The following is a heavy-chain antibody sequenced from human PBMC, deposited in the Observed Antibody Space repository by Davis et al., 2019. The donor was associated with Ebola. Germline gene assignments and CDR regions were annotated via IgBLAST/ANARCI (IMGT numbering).Heavy chain of an antibody. D-gene: IGHD3-22*01. V-gene: IGHV3-30*18. CDR1: GFPFSSYG. J-gene: IGHJ6*02. CDR2: ISYDGSNK. Sequence: GESLKISCAASGFPFSSYGLHWVRQAPGKGLEWVAVISYDGSNKYYADSVKGRFTISRDNSKNTLSLQMNSLSAEDTAVYFCAKDLVDRNNYFYYGMDVWGQGTTVTVSS. CDR3: AKDLVDRNNYFYYGMDV.